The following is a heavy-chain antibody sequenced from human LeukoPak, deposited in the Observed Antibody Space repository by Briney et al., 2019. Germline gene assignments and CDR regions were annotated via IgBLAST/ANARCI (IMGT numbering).Heavy chain of an antibody. CDR1: GFTFSSHA. V-gene: IGHV3-23*01. CDR2: ISGSGGST. J-gene: IGHJ1*01. CDR3: AKDLHYYDSSGYLVR. D-gene: IGHD3-22*01. Sequence: GGSLRLSCAASGFTFSSHAMSWVRQAPGKGLEWVSAISGSGGSTYYADSVKGRFTISRDNSKNTLCLQMNSLRAEDTGVYYCAKDLHYYDSSGYLVRWGQGTLVTVSS.